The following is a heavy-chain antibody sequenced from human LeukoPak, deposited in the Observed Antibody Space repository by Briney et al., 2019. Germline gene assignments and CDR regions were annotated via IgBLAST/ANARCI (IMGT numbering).Heavy chain of an antibody. CDR1: GGSIRSSSYS. CDR2: IYYSGNT. CDR3: ARHGHYYDSSVYYYYFDY. Sequence: SETLSLTCTVFGGSIRSSSYSWGWIRQPPGKGLEWIGSIYYSGNTYNNPSLKSRVTMSVDTSKNQFSLKLSSVTAADTAVYYCARHGHYYDSSVYYYYFDYWGQGTLVTVSS. D-gene: IGHD3-22*01. J-gene: IGHJ4*02. V-gene: IGHV4-39*01.